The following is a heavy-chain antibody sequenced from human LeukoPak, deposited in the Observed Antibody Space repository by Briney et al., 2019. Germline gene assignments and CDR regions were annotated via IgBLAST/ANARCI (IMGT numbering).Heavy chain of an antibody. CDR1: GYTLSSYY. CDR2: INPNSGDT. CDR3: ARGLTGTAEDY. Sequence: ASVQVSCKASGYTLSSYYMHWVRQAPGKGLESMGWINPNSGDTHYAQKFRDRVTITKDTSISTAYMELSRLSSDDTAVYYCARGLTGTAEDYWGQGTLVTAYS. V-gene: IGHV1-2*02. J-gene: IGHJ4*02. D-gene: IGHD1-20*01.